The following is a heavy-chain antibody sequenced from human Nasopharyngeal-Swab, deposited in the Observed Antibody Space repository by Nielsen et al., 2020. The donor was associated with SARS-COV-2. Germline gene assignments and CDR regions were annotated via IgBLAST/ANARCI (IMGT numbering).Heavy chain of an antibody. CDR1: GFTVSSNY. CDR2: IYSGGST. Sequence: GESLKISCAASGFTVSSNYMSWVRQAPGKGLEWVSVIYSGGSTYYADSVKGRFTISRDNSKNTLYLQMNSLRAEDTAVYYCARDRDLTYYYDSSGYIDYWGQGTLVTVSS. J-gene: IGHJ4*02. V-gene: IGHV3-66*01. CDR3: ARDRDLTYYYDSSGYIDY. D-gene: IGHD3-22*01.